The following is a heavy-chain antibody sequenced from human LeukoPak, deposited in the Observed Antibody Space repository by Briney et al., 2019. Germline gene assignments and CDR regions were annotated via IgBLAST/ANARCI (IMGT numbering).Heavy chain of an antibody. V-gene: IGHV1-69*06. D-gene: IGHD1-14*01. Sequence: ASVKVSCKASGGTFSSYTISWVRQAPGQGLEWMGGIIPNFGTPNYAQKFQGRVTIIADKSTSTAYMELSSLRSEDTAVYYCARVLITSANWFDPGAREPWSPSPQ. CDR1: GGTFSSYT. J-gene: IGHJ5*02. CDR3: ARVLITSANWFDP. CDR2: IIPNFGTP.